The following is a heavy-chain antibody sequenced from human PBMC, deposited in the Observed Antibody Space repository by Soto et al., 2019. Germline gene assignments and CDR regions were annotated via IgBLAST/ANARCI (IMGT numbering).Heavy chain of an antibody. D-gene: IGHD4-17*01. V-gene: IGHV3-23*01. J-gene: IGHJ3*02. CDR1: GFTFSSYA. CDR3: AKVPDYGGAFDI. Sequence: LRLSCAASGFTFSSYAMSWVRQAPGKGLEWVSAISGSGGSTYYADSVKGRFTISRDNSKNTLYLQMNSLRAEDTAVYYCAKVPDYGGAFDIWGQGTMVTVSS. CDR2: ISGSGGST.